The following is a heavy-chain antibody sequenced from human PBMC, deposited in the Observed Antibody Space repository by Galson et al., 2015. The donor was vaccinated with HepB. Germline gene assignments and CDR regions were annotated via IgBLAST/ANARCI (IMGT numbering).Heavy chain of an antibody. CDR2: IYYSGST. D-gene: IGHD6-19*01. Sequence: ETLSLTCTVSGGSISSYYWSWIRQPPGKGLEWIGYIYYSGSTNYNPSLKSRVTISVDTSKNQFSLKLSSVTAADTAVYYCARASDAVAGYYYYGMDVWGQGTTVTVSS. J-gene: IGHJ6*02. V-gene: IGHV4-59*01. CDR3: ARASDAVAGYYYYGMDV. CDR1: GGSISSYY.